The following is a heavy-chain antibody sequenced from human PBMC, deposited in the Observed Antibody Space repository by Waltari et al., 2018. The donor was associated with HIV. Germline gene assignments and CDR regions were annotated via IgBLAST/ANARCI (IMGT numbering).Heavy chain of an antibody. CDR2: VYYRGST. J-gene: IGHJ2*01. Sequence: QVQLQESGPGLVKPSQTLSLTCTVSGDSIHSGSYYWAWIRQHPEKGLEWIAFVYYRGSTFSNPSFKSRATVSVDTSKNQFSLKLTSMTAADTAVYYCARVVYWYFDLWGRGTLVTVSS. CDR3: ARVVYWYFDL. CDR1: GDSIHSGSYY. V-gene: IGHV4-31*03.